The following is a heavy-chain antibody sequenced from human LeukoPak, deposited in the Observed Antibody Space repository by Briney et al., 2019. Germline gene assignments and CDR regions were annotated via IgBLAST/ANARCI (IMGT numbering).Heavy chain of an antibody. CDR1: GGSISSSGYY. J-gene: IGHJ4*02. Sequence: SATLSLTCTVSGGSISSSGYYWGWIRQPPGKGPEWIGSIYFSGNPYYNPSLKSRVTISVDTSKNQFSLRLSSVTAADTAVYYCARGSREPGNFDYWGQGTLVTVSA. D-gene: IGHD1-14*01. CDR2: IYFSGNP. CDR3: ARGSREPGNFDY. V-gene: IGHV4-39*01.